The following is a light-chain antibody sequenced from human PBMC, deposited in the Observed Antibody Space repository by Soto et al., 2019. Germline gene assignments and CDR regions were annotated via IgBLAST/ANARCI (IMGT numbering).Light chain of an antibody. V-gene: IGKV3-11*01. Sequence: ELVLTQSPATMSLSPVARATLSCRASQSVSSYLAWYQQKPGQAPRLLIYDASNRATGIPARFSGSGSGTDFTLTISSLEPEEFAVYYCQQRSNWPPTFGQGTRLEIK. CDR3: QQRSNWPPT. J-gene: IGKJ5*01. CDR1: QSVSSY. CDR2: DAS.